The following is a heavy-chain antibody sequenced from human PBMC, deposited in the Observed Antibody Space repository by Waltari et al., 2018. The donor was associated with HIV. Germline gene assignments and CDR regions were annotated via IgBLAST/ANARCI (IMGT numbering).Heavy chain of an antibody. CDR3: ARFYPDTIFGANWFDP. D-gene: IGHD3-3*01. V-gene: IGHV4-61*01. Sequence: QVQLQESGPGLVKPSETLSLTCTVSGVSVSTRSHYSSWIRQPPGKGLEWIGYVYYSGSTKYNPSLESRVTISIDTSKNQFSLKMNSVTAADTAVFYCARFYPDTIFGANWFDPWGQGTLVTVSS. J-gene: IGHJ5*02. CDR2: VYYSGST. CDR1: GVSVSTRSHY.